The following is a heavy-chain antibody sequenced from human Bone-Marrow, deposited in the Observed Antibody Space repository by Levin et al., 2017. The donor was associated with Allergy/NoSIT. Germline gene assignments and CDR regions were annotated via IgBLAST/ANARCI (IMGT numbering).Heavy chain of an antibody. CDR2: ISYDGRKK. CDR3: ARGGYTSGWVEGGPDY. J-gene: IGHJ4*02. D-gene: IGHD6-19*01. Sequence: TGGSLRLSCTASGFTFSNYAMHWVRQAPGKGLEWVAVISYDGRKKYYVDSVQGRITISRDNSRNTLYLQMNSLRAEDTALYYCARGGYTSGWVEGGPDYWGQGTLVTVSS. V-gene: IGHV3-30*04. CDR1: GFTFSNYA.